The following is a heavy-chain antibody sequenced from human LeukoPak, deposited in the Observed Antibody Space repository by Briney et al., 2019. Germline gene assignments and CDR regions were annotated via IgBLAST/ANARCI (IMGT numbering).Heavy chain of an antibody. CDR3: AKDGGGGYVTDWYFDL. V-gene: IGHV4-59*01. CDR1: GGSISTYY. J-gene: IGHJ2*01. CDR2: VYYTGST. Sequence: KTSETLSLTCTVSGGSISTYYWSWIRQPPGKGLEWIGYVYYTGSTNYNPSLKSRVTISVDTSKNQFSLKLSSVTAADTAVYYCAKDGGGGYVTDWYFDLWGRGTLVAVSS. D-gene: IGHD5-12*01.